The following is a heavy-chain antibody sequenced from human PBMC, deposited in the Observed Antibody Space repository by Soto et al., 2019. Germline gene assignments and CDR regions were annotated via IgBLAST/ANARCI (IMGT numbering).Heavy chain of an antibody. J-gene: IGHJ4*02. V-gene: IGHV1-69*13. Sequence: ASVKVSCKASGGTFSSYAISWVRQAPGQGLEWMGGIIPIFGTANYAQKFQGRVTITADESTSTAYMELSSLRSDDTAVYYCARVPHYYDSSGYLYYFDYWGQGTLVTVSS. CDR3: ARVPHYYDSSGYLYYFDY. CDR2: IIPIFGTA. D-gene: IGHD3-22*01. CDR1: GGTFSSYA.